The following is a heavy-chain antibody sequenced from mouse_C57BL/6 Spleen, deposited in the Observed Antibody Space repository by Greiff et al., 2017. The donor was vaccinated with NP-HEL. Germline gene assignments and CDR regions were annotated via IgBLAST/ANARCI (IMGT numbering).Heavy chain of an antibody. CDR1: GYSITSGYY. CDR2: ISYDGSN. D-gene: IGHD1-1*01. CDR3: ARESTVVADGFDY. Sequence: VQLKQSGPGLVKPSQSLSLTCSVTGYSITSGYYWNWIRQFPGNKLEWMGYISYDGSNNYNPSLKNRISFTRDTAKNQFFRKLNSETTEDTATDDCARESTVVADGFDYWGQGTTLTVSS. J-gene: IGHJ2*01. V-gene: IGHV3-6*01.